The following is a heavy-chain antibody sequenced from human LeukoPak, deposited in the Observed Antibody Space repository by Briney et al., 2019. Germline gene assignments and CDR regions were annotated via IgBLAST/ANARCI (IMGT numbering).Heavy chain of an antibody. D-gene: IGHD3-3*01. Sequence: PSETLSLTCTVSGGSINNYYWSWIRQPPGKGLEWIGYIYYSGSTNYNPSLKSRVTISVDTSKNQFSLKLSSVNAADTAVYYCARSYFGRRYFFDYWGQGTLVTVSS. V-gene: IGHV4-59*01. J-gene: IGHJ4*02. CDR1: GGSINNYY. CDR3: ARSYFGRRYFFDY. CDR2: IYYSGST.